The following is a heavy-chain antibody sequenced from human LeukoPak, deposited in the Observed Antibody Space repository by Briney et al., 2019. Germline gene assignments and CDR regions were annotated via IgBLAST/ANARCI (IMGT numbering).Heavy chain of an antibody. Sequence: PSETLSLTCAVYGGSFSGYYWSWIRQPPGKGLEWIGEINHSGSTNYNPSLKSRVTISVDTSKNQFSLKLSSVTAADTAVYYCARTNPGIAAAADYWGQGTLVTVSS. D-gene: IGHD6-13*01. CDR1: GGSFSGYY. J-gene: IGHJ4*02. CDR3: ARTNPGIAAAADY. V-gene: IGHV4-34*01. CDR2: INHSGST.